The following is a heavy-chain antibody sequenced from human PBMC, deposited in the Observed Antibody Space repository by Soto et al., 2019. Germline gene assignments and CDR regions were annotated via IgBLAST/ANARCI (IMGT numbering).Heavy chain of an antibody. CDR2: ISYDGSNK. D-gene: IGHD3-9*01. V-gene: IGHV3-30*19. J-gene: IGHJ4*02. Sequence: HPGWSLRLSCAASGFTFSSYGMHGVRQDPGKGLEWVAVISYDGSNKYYADSVKGRFTISRDNSKSTLYLQMNSLRAEDTAVYYCARDGLDYDILTGYSEPIDYWGQGTLVTVSS. CDR3: ARDGLDYDILTGYSEPIDY. CDR1: GFTFSSYG.